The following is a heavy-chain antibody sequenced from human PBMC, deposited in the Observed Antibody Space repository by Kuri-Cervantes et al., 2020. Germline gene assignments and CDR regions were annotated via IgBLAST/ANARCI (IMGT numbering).Heavy chain of an antibody. V-gene: IGHV3-9*01. CDR3: AKDLYGSGNPAFDI. Sequence: LSLTCAASGFTFDDYAMHWVRQAPGKGLEWFSGISWNSGSIGYADSVKGRFTISRDNAKNSLYLQMNSLRAEDTALYYWAKDLYGSGNPAFDIWGQGTMVTVSS. CDR2: ISWNSGSI. D-gene: IGHD3-10*01. CDR1: GFTFDDYA. J-gene: IGHJ3*02.